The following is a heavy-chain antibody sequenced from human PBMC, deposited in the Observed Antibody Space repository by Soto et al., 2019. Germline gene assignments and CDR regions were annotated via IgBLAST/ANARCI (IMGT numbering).Heavy chain of an antibody. D-gene: IGHD5-12*01. J-gene: IGHJ5*02. CDR1: GGSISRYY. Sequence: XGTLSLTCTVSGGSISRYYWSWMRQSPGKGLEWIGYIYNSGSTNYNPSLKSRVTISVDTSKNQFSLKLSSVTAADTAVYYCARGDYFVSAVWFDPWGQGTLVTVSS. CDR2: IYNSGST. CDR3: ARGDYFVSAVWFDP. V-gene: IGHV4-59*01.